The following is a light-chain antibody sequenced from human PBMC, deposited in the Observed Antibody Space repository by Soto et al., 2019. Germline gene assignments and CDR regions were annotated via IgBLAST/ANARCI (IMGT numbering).Light chain of an antibody. CDR2: GNS. CDR3: HSYDIALNRYVV. J-gene: IGLJ2*01. Sequence: QSVLTQPPSVSGAPGQRVTISCTGSSSNIGAGYDVHWYQQLPGTAPKLLIYGNSNRPSGVPDRFSGSKSGTSASLAITGPQAQDEDEYYCHSYDIALNRYVVFGGGTKLTVL. CDR1: SSNIGAGYD. V-gene: IGLV1-40*01.